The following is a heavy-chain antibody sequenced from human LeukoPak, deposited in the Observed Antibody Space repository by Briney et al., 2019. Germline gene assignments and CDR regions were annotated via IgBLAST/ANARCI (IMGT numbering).Heavy chain of an antibody. J-gene: IGHJ5*02. CDR1: GFTFSNYG. CDR3: ARDLTADILTGYYRNWFDP. Sequence: GRSLRLSCTASGFTFSNYGMHWVRQAPGKGLEWVAVISYDGSNKYYADSVKGRFTISRDNSKNTLYLQMNSLRAEDTAVYYCARDLTADILTGYYRNWFDPWGQGTLVTVSS. D-gene: IGHD3-9*01. V-gene: IGHV3-30*03. CDR2: ISYDGSNK.